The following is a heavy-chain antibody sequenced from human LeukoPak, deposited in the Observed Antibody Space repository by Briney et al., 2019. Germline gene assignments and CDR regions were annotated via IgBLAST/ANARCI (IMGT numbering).Heavy chain of an antibody. J-gene: IGHJ4*02. V-gene: IGHV4-59*01. CDR1: GGSISSYY. D-gene: IGHD6-13*01. CDR2: IYYSGST. CDR3: ARVGYSSSWYPDY. Sequence: SETLSLTCTVSGGSISSYYWSWIRQPPGKGLEWIGYIYYSGSTNYNPSLKSRVTISVDTSKNQSSLKLSSVTAADTAVYYCARVGYSSSWYPDYWGQGTLVTVSS.